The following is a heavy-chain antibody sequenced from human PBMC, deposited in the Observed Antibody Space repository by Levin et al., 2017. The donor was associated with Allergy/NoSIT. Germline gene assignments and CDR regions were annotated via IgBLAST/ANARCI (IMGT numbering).Heavy chain of an antibody. V-gene: IGHV3-23*01. J-gene: IGHJ2*01. CDR2: VSGGGDIK. D-gene: IGHD2-15*01. CDR3: ANAFYCRGDSCFTGWYFDL. Sequence: GESLKISCAASGFSFGSYAMTWVRQAPGKGLEWVSSVSGGGDIKHYADSVKGRFTISRDNSKNTLFLQMNSLRLEDTAVYSCANAFYCRGDSCFTGWYFDLWGRGTVVTVSS. CDR1: GFSFGSYA.